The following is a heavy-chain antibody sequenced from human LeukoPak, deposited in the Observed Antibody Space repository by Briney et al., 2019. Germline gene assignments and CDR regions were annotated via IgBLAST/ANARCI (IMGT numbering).Heavy chain of an antibody. CDR2: ISSSGSTI. J-gene: IGHJ3*02. CDR3: ARDSRTSDAFDI. V-gene: IGHV3-48*03. CDR1: GFTFSSYE. Sequence: PGGSLRLSCAASGFTFSSYEMNWVRQAPGKGLEWASYISSSGSTIYYADSVKGRFTISRDNAKNSLYLQMNSLRAEDTAVYYCARDSRTSDAFDIWGQGTMVTVSS.